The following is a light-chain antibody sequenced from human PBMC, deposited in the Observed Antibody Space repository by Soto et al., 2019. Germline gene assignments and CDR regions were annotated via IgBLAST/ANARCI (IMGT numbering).Light chain of an antibody. CDR2: EVS. Sequence: QSALTQPASVSGSRGQSITISCTGTSSDVGGYNYVSWYQQNPGKAPKLMIHEVSNRPSGVSNRFSGSKSGNTASLTISGLQAEDEADYYCSSFTSSSTFVFGTGTKVTVL. J-gene: IGLJ1*01. CDR3: SSFTSSSTFV. CDR1: SSDVGGYNY. V-gene: IGLV2-14*01.